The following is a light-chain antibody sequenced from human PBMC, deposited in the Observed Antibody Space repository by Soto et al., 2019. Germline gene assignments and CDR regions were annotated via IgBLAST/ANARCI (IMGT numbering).Light chain of an antibody. CDR2: ESS. V-gene: IGKV1-9*01. J-gene: IGKJ5*01. CDR3: QHFKSFPIT. Sequence: DIHLTQSPSFLSASVGDRVTITCRASQGISTLLAWYQQKPGKAPKVLIYESSLLQSGVPSRFSGSGSGTDFTLTISSLQPEDFATYYCQHFKSFPITFGQGTRLEIK. CDR1: QGISTL.